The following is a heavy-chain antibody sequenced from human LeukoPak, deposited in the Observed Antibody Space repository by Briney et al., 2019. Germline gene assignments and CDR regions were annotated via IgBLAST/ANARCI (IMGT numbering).Heavy chain of an antibody. V-gene: IGHV3-53*01. J-gene: IGHJ6*02. CDR3: ARDRPFGGVIDGMDV. D-gene: IGHD3-16*02. CDR2: THSGGNT. CDR1: GLSVSSSY. Sequence: GGPLRLSCAASGLSVSSSYMSWVRQAPGQGLEWVSVTHSGGNTYYGDSVKGRFFISRDSSENTLYLQMNSLTAEDTAVYYCARDRPFGGVIDGMDVWGQGTTVTVSS.